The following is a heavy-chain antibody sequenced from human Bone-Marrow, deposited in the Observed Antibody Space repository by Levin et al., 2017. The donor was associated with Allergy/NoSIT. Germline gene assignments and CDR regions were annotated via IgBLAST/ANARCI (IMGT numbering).Heavy chain of an antibody. Sequence: GESLKISCAASGFTFNSYGMHWVRQAPGKGLEWVAVISYDGSNKYYADSVKGRFTISRDNSKNTLHLQMNSLRAEDTAVYYCAKDKVVYYYYYGMDVWGQGTTVTVSS. V-gene: IGHV3-30*18. J-gene: IGHJ6*02. CDR1: GFTFNSYG. CDR2: ISYDGSNK. D-gene: IGHD2-15*01. CDR3: AKDKVVYYYYYGMDV.